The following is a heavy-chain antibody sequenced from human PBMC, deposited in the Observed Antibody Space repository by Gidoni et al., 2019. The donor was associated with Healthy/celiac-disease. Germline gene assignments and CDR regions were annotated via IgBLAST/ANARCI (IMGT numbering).Heavy chain of an antibody. Sequence: QVQLQESGPGLVKPSETLSLTCTVSGGSISTYYWSWIRQPPGKGLEWIGYIYYRGSTNYNPSLKNRVTISVDTSKNQFSLKLSSVTAADTAVYYCARANPVFGVTLGAFDIWGQGTMVTVSS. V-gene: IGHV4-59*01. D-gene: IGHD3-10*01. CDR1: GGSISTYY. CDR2: IYYRGST. J-gene: IGHJ3*02. CDR3: ARANPVFGVTLGAFDI.